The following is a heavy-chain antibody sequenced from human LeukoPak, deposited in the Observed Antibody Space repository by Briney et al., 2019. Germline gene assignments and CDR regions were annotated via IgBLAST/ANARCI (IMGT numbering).Heavy chain of an antibody. J-gene: IGHJ1*01. CDR1: GGTFSSYA. CDR3: AREGYCSGGSCYSEYFQH. CDR2: IIPIFGTA. Sequence: ASVKVSCKASGGTFSSYATSWVRQAPGQGLEWMGGIIPIFGTANYAQKFQGRVTITADESTSTAYMELSSLRSEDTAVYYCAREGYCSGGSCYSEYFQHWGQGTLVTVSS. V-gene: IGHV1-69*01. D-gene: IGHD2-15*01.